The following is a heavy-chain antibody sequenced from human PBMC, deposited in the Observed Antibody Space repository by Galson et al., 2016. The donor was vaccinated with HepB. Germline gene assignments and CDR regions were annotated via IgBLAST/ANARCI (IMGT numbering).Heavy chain of an antibody. J-gene: IGHJ6*02. V-gene: IGHV4-4*02. Sequence: ATLSLTCAVSGGSIGSTNWWNWVRQPPGKGLEWIGEIYVSGSTNYNPSLKSRVTISIDEYKSQFSLKLSSVTAADTAVYYCARARKPSYYYYGMDVWGQGTTVTVSS. CDR3: ARARKPSYYYYGMDV. CDR2: IYVSGST. D-gene: IGHD1-14*01. CDR1: GGSIGSTNW.